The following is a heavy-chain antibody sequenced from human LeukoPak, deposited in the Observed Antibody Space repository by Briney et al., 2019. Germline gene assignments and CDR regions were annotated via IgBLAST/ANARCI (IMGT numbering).Heavy chain of an antibody. Sequence: GGSLRLFCAASGFSFSTYSMNWVRQAPGKGLEWVSYITSSSSNIYYADSVKGRFTIPRDNAKNSLYLQMSSLRDEDTAVYYCARINMVRGVISPPDHWGQGTLVTVSS. CDR3: ARINMVRGVISPPDH. D-gene: IGHD3-10*01. V-gene: IGHV3-48*02. CDR1: GFSFSTYS. CDR2: ITSSSSNI. J-gene: IGHJ4*02.